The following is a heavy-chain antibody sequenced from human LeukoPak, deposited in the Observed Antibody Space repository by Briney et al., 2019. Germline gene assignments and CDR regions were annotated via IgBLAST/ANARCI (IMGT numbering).Heavy chain of an antibody. J-gene: IGHJ4*02. V-gene: IGHV3-23*01. D-gene: IGHD1-1*01. Sequence: HTGGSLRLSCAASGFTFNNYALSWVRQAPGKGLEWVASIIGPGGDTYHAGSVRGRFTISRDNSKNTLYLQMSHLRVEDTALYYCAKAAAERCASIKCYPFDSWGQGTLVAVSS. CDR1: GFTFNNYA. CDR3: AKAAAERCASIKCYPFDS. CDR2: IIGPGGDT.